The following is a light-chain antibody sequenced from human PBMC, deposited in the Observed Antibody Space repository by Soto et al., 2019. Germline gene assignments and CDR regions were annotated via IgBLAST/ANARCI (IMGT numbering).Light chain of an antibody. V-gene: IGLV2-14*01. Sequence: QSVLTQPASVSGSPGQSITISCTGTSSDVGGYNYVSWYQQHPGKAPKLMIYDVSNRPSGVSNRFSGSKSGNTASLTISGLQAVDGADYYCSSYTSSSTLVFGGGSKVTV. CDR3: SSYTSSSTLV. CDR2: DVS. J-gene: IGLJ2*01. CDR1: SSDVGGYNY.